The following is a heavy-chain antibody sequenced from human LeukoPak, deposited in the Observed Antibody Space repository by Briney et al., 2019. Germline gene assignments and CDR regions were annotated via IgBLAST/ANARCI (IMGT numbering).Heavy chain of an antibody. V-gene: IGHV1-18*01. D-gene: IGHD3-22*01. CDR3: AGDRKYYDGSRYPGY. CDR2: ISAYNGNT. Sequence: ASVKVSCKASGYTFTSYGISWVRQAPGQGLEWMGWISAYNGNTNYAQKLQGRDTMTTDTSTHTAYMELRSLRSHHTAVYFCAGDRKYYDGSRYPGYWGQGNLVTVSS. CDR1: GYTFTSYG. J-gene: IGHJ4*02.